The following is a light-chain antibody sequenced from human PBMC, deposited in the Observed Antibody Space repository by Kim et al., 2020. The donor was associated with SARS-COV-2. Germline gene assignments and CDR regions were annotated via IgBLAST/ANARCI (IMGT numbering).Light chain of an antibody. J-gene: IGKJ4*01. CDR3: QKYNSAPFT. V-gene: IGKV1-27*01. CDR2: AAS. Sequence: ASVGDRVTISCRGSPDISTHLAWDQQKPGKVPNLLIYAASTLQSGVPSRFSGSGSGTDFTLTIDSLQPEDIATYYCQKYNSAPFTFGGGTKVDSK. CDR1: PDISTH.